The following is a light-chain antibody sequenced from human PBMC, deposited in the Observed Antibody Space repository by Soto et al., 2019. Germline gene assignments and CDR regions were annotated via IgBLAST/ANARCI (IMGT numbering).Light chain of an antibody. CDR1: TSDVGGYNY. Sequence: QSVLTQPASVSGSPGQSITISCTGTTSDVGGYNYVSWYQQHPGKAPQLMIYDVSHRPSGISNRFSGSKSGNTASLTISGLQAGDEADYYCSSYTSSTSVAFGGGTQLTVL. CDR2: DVS. V-gene: IGLV2-14*01. J-gene: IGLJ2*01. CDR3: SSYTSSTSVA.